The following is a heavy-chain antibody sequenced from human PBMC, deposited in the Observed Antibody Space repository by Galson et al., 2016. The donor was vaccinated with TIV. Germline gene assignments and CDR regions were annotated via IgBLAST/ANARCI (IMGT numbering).Heavy chain of an antibody. D-gene: IGHD3-22*01. V-gene: IGHV1-69*05. CDR1: GDIFINYP. CDR3: ARGGGTYYQTYWYFNL. Sequence: SVKVSCKASGDIFINYPISWVRQAPGQGLEWMGGIMPIFDKPTYAQKFQGRVTITTDKSTSTTYMVLSSLRSEDTAVYYCARGGGTYYQTYWYFNLWAVAPWSLSPQ. J-gene: IGHJ2*01. CDR2: IMPIFDKP.